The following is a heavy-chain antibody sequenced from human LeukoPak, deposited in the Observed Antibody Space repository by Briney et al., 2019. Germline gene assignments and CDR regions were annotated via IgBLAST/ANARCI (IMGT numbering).Heavy chain of an antibody. CDR2: MNPNSGNT. D-gene: IGHD6-19*01. V-gene: IGHV1-8*03. Sequence: GASVKVSCKASGYTFTSYDINWVRQATGQGLEWMGWMNPNSGNTGYAQKFQGRVTITRNTSISTAYMELSRLRSDDTAVYYCARAVAGRLDYWGQGTLVTVSS. J-gene: IGHJ4*02. CDR1: GYTFTSYD. CDR3: ARAVAGRLDY.